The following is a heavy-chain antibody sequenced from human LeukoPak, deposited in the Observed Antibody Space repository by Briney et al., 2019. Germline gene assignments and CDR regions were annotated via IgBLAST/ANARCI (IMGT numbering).Heavy chain of an antibody. V-gene: IGHV3-21*01. J-gene: IGHJ3*02. CDR2: ISTSSSYI. CDR1: GFTFSSYA. CDR3: ARENYPGSLDAFDI. D-gene: IGHD1-26*01. Sequence: PGGSLRLSCAASGFTFSSYAMSWVRQAPGKGLEWVSSISTSSSYISYADSVKGRFTISRDNAKSSLYLQMNSLRAEDTAVYYCARENYPGSLDAFDIWGQGTMVTVSS.